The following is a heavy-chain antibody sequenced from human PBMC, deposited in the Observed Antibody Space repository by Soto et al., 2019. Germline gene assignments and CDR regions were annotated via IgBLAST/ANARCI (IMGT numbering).Heavy chain of an antibody. CDR2: LSYDGGSK. V-gene: IGHV3-30-3*01. Sequence: GGSLRLSCAASGFTFSTHAMHWVRQAPGKGLEWVAVLSYDGGSKYDTDSVKGRFTFSRDNSKNTLYLQMNSLRPEDTAVYYCARDSPNEGCSATYWASNWFDSLGQGILFTVSS. CDR1: GFTFSTHA. D-gene: IGHD2-15*01. J-gene: IGHJ5*01. CDR3: ARDSPNEGCSATYWASNWFDS.